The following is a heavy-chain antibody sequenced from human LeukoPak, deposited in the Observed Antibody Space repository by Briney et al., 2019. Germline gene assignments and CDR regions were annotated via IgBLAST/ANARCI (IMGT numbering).Heavy chain of an antibody. J-gene: IGHJ5*02. CDR3: AREGSSDCGGDCSNWFDP. Sequence: SETLSLTCTVSGGSISSYYRSWIRQPPGKGLEWIGYIYYSGSTNYNPSLKSRVTISVDTSKNQFSLKLSSVTAADTAVYYCAREGSSDCGGDCSNWFDPWGQGTLVTVSS. V-gene: IGHV4-59*01. CDR1: GGSISSYY. D-gene: IGHD2-21*02. CDR2: IYYSGST.